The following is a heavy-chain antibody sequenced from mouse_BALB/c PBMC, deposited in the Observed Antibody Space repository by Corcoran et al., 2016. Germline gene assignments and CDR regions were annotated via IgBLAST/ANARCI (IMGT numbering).Heavy chain of an antibody. D-gene: IGHD2-1*01. CDR1: GYTFTSYV. CDR2: INPYNDGN. Sequence: EVQLQQSGPELVKPGASVKMSCKASGYTFTSYVMHWVKQKPGQGLEWIGYINPYNDGNKYNEKFKGKATLTSDKSSSTAYMELSSLTSEDSAVYYCASEAYGNYVAYWGQGTLVTVSA. V-gene: IGHV1S136*01. J-gene: IGHJ3*01. CDR3: ASEAYGNYVAY.